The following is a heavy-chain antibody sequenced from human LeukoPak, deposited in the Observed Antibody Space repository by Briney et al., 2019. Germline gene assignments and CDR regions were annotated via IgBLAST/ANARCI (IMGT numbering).Heavy chain of an antibody. D-gene: IGHD4-17*01. V-gene: IGHV4-4*07. CDR3: ARTALYGLGYNWFDP. CDR2: IYTGGST. CDR1: GGSISSYY. J-gene: IGHJ5*02. Sequence: SETLSLTCTVSGGSISSYYWSWIRQPAGKGLEWIGRIYTGGSTNYNPSLKSRVTMSVDTSKNQISLKLSSVTAADTAVYYCARTALYGLGYNWFDPWGQGTLVTVSS.